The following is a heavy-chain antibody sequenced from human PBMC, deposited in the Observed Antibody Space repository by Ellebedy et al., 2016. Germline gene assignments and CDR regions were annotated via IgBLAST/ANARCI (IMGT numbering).Heavy chain of an antibody. V-gene: IGHV4-59*01. CDR3: ARADIQLFDY. D-gene: IGHD1-1*01. Sequence: SETLSLTCTVSGSSISSYYWSWIRQPPGKGLEWIGYIYYSGSTNYNPSLKNRVTMSVDLSRNQFSLNLRSVTTADTAVYYCARADIQLFDYWGQGAPVTVSS. CDR1: GSSISSYY. J-gene: IGHJ4*02. CDR2: IYYSGST.